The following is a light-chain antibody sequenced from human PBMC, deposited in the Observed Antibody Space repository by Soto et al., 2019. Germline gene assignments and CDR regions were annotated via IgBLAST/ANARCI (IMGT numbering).Light chain of an antibody. Sequence: QSALTQPASVSGSPGQSITISCTGTSSDIGGHDDVSWYQQHPGKFPKLLIYGVTDRPSGVSNRFSDSKSGNVASLTISGLQAEDEADYYLWSYTSDLTPYVFGTGNKVTV. CDR3: WSYTSDLTPYV. CDR2: GVT. CDR1: SSDIGGHDD. V-gene: IGLV2-14*03. J-gene: IGLJ1*01.